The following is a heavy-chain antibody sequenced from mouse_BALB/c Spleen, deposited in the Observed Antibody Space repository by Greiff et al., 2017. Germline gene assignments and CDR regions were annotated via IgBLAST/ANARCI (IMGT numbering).Heavy chain of an antibody. Sequence: QVHVKQSGPGLVQPSQSLSITCTVSGFSLTSYGVHWVRQSPGKGLEWLGVIWSGGSTDYNAAFISRLSISKDNSKSQVFFKMNSLQANDTAIYYCASSYYRYDGAMDYWGQGTSVTVSS. V-gene: IGHV2-2*02. CDR2: IWSGGST. CDR3: ASSYYRYDGAMDY. D-gene: IGHD2-14*01. CDR1: GFSLTSYG. J-gene: IGHJ4*01.